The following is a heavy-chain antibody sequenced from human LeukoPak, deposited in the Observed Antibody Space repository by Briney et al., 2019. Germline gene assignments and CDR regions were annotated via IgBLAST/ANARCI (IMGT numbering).Heavy chain of an antibody. CDR1: GYTFTGYY. Sequence: ASVKVSCRASGYTFTGYYMHWVRQAPGQGLEWMGWINPNSGGTNYAQKFQGRVTMTRDTSISTAYMELSRLRSDDTAVYYCAREKISGYYFDYWGQGTLVTVSS. V-gene: IGHV1-2*02. D-gene: IGHD6-25*01. J-gene: IGHJ4*02. CDR2: INPNSGGT. CDR3: AREKISGYYFDY.